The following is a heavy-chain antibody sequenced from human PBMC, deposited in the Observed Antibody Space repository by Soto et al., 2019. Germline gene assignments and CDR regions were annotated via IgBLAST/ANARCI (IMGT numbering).Heavy chain of an antibody. CDR3: THCSGESCHGGYFGMDV. J-gene: IGHJ6*02. V-gene: IGHV3-74*01. Sequence: PGGSLRLSCAASGFTFSSYWMHWVRQAPGKGLVWVSRINSDGNITSYADSVKGRFTISRDNAKNTLYLQMNSLRAEDTAVYYCTHCSGESCHGGYFGMDVWGQGTTVTVSS. CDR2: INSDGNIT. D-gene: IGHD2-15*01. CDR1: GFTFSSYW.